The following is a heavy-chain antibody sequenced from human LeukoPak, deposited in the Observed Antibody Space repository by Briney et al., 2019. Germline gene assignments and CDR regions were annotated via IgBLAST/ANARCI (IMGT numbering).Heavy chain of an antibody. CDR3: ARVGRGWYTTGPHWFDP. D-gene: IGHD6-19*01. J-gene: IGHJ5*02. Sequence: PSETLSLTCAVSGGSISSSNWWSWVRQPPGKGLEWIGEIYHSGSTNYNPSLKSRVTISVDKSKNQFSLKLSSVTAADTAVYYCARVGRGWYTTGPHWFDPWGQGTLVTVSS. V-gene: IGHV4-4*02. CDR1: GGSISSSNW. CDR2: IYHSGST.